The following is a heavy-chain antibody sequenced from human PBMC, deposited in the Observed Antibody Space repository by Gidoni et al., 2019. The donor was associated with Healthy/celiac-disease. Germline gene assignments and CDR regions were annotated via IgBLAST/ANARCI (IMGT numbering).Heavy chain of an antibody. V-gene: IGHV4-59*01. CDR1: GGSISSYH. Sequence: QVQLQESGPGLVKPSETLSLTCPVSGGSISSYHLSWTRQPPGKGLEWIGYIYYSGSPNYNPSLKSRVTISVDTSKNQFSLKLSSVTAADTAVYYCARWTERWLHFSDLVGSDEQYWYFDLWGRGTLVTVSS. D-gene: IGHD5-12*01. CDR2: IYYSGSP. J-gene: IGHJ2*01. CDR3: ARWTERWLHFSDLVGSDEQYWYFDL.